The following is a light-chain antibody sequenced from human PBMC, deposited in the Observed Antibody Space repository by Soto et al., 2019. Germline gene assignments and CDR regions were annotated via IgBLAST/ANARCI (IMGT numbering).Light chain of an antibody. CDR3: QQRSYWPLFT. J-gene: IGKJ3*01. CDR2: DAA. Sequence: EIVLTQSPATLSLSPGERATLSCRASQSVSSYLAWYQQKPGQAPRLLIYDAANRATGAPDRFSGSGSGTGFPLPISRLEPEDFAVSYCQQRSYWPLFTFGPGTKVDIK. CDR1: QSVSSY. V-gene: IGKV3-11*01.